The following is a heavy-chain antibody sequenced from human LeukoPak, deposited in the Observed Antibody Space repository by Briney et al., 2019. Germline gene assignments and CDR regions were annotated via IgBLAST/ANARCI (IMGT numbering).Heavy chain of an antibody. CDR1: GGSITSDIYY. V-gene: IGHV4-39*01. Sequence: SETLSLTCTVSGGSITSDIYYWGWIRQSPGKGLEWIGCVYSTGNTFYNPSLKSRVTMSVDTSRNQFSLKLSSVTAADTAVYYCARRKYGVGFDPWGQGTLVTVSS. CDR2: VYSTGNT. J-gene: IGHJ5*02. CDR3: ARRKYGVGFDP. D-gene: IGHD2-8*01.